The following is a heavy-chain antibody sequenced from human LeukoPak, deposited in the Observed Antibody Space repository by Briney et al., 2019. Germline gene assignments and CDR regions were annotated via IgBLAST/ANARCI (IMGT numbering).Heavy chain of an antibody. D-gene: IGHD1-1*01. J-gene: IGHJ4*02. V-gene: IGHV3-11*01. CDR3: ATTRKWFDY. CDR1: GFTFSDYY. Sequence: GGSLRLSCAASGFTFSDYYMSWIRQAPGKGLECISYISSDGSTKYYADSVKGPFTISRDNAKNSLFLQMNSLRAEDTAVYYCATTRKWFDYWGQGTLVTVSS. CDR2: ISSDGSTK.